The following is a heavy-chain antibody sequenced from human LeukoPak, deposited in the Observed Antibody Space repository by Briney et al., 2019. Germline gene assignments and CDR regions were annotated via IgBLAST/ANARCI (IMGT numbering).Heavy chain of an antibody. CDR2: IRYDGSNK. V-gene: IGHV3-30*02. CDR1: GFTFSSYG. D-gene: IGHD3-9*01. Sequence: GGSLRLSCAASGFTFSSYGMHWVRQAPGKGLEWVAFIRYDGSNKYYADSVKGRFTISRDNSKNTLYLQMNSLRAEDTAVYYCARAGIRYFDWLHWGQGTLVTVSS. CDR3: ARAGIRYFDWLH. J-gene: IGHJ4*02.